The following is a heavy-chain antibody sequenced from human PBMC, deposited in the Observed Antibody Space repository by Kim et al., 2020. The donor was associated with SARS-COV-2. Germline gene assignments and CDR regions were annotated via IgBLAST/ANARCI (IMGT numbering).Heavy chain of an antibody. J-gene: IGHJ5*02. Sequence: ASVKVSCKASGYTFTGYYMHWVRQAPGQGLEWMGRINPNSGGTNYAQKFQGRVTMTRDTSISTAYMELSRLRSDDTAVYYCARDWDSDGGLMRWYNWFDPWGQGTLVTVSS. CDR2: INPNSGGT. CDR3: ARDWDSDGGLMRWYNWFDP. D-gene: IGHD2-15*01. CDR1: GYTFTGYY. V-gene: IGHV1-2*06.